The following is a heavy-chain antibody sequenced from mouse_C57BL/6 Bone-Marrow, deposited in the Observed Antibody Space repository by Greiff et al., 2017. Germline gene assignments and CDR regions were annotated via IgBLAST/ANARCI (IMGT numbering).Heavy chain of an antibody. D-gene: IGHD2-4*01. CDR1: GYTFTSYW. CDR2: IDPSDSYT. V-gene: IGHV1-69*01. J-gene: IGHJ3*01. Sequence: QVQLQQPGAELVMPGASVKLSCKASGYTFTSYWMHWVKQRPGQGLEWIGEIDPSDSYTNYNQKFKGKSTLTVDKSSSTAYMQLSSLTSEDSAVYYCALPIYDDYDGQTAYWGQGTLVTVSA. CDR3: ALPIYDDYDGQTAY.